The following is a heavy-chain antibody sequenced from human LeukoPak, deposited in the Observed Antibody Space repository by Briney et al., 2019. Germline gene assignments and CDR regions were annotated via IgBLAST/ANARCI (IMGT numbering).Heavy chain of an antibody. CDR3: AKVSGFKITFGGVID. J-gene: IGHJ4*02. CDR2: MSYDGSNK. V-gene: IGHV3-30*18. Sequence: GGSLRLSCAASGFTFRNYGMHWVRQAPGKGLEWVAVMSYDGSNKDYAESVKGRFTISRDNSKNTVYLQMNSLRPEDTAVFYCAKVSGFKITFGGVIDWGQGTPVTVSS. D-gene: IGHD3-16*02. CDR1: GFTFRNYG.